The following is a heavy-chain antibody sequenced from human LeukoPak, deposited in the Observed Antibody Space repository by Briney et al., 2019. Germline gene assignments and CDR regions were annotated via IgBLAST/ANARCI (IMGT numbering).Heavy chain of an antibody. CDR1: GYTFTCYY. J-gene: IGHJ5*02. V-gene: IGHV1-2*02. D-gene: IGHD6-13*01. Sequence: ASVKVSCKASGYTFTCYYMHWVRQAPGQGLEWMGWINPNSGGTNYAQKFQGRVTMTRDTSIRKAYMELSRLRSDDQAVYYCARDLKGSSWYPNWFDPWGQGTLVTVSS. CDR2: INPNSGGT. CDR3: ARDLKGSSWYPNWFDP.